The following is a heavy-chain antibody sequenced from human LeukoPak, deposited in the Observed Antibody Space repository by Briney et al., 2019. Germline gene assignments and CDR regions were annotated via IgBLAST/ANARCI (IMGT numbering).Heavy chain of an antibody. J-gene: IGHJ4*02. Sequence: GGSLRLSCAASGFTFSSYGMHWVRQAPGKGLEWVAFIRYDGSNKYYADSVKGRFTISRDNSKNTLYLQMNSLRAEDTAVYYCAKVYLSQSPFDYWGQGALVTVSS. CDR1: GFTFSSYG. CDR3: AKVYLSQSPFDY. V-gene: IGHV3-30*02. CDR2: IRYDGSNK. D-gene: IGHD2-21*01.